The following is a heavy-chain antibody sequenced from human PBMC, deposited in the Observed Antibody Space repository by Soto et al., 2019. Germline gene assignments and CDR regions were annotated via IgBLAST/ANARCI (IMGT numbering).Heavy chain of an antibody. CDR1: GFTFSSYG. D-gene: IGHD3-9*01. J-gene: IGHJ6*02. CDR2: ISYDGSNK. Sequence: LGGSLRLSCAASGFTFSSYGMHWVRQAPGKGLEWVAVISYDGSNKYYADSVKGRFTISRDNSKSTLYLQMNSLRAEDTAVYYCAKDIYDILTGSYYYYYGMDVWGQGTTVTVSS. CDR3: AKDIYDILTGSYYYYYGMDV. V-gene: IGHV3-30*18.